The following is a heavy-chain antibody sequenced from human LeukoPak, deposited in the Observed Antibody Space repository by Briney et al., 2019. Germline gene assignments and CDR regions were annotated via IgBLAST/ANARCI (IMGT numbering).Heavy chain of an antibody. Sequence: GGSLRLSCAASGFTFSSYAMSWVRQAPGKGLEWLAYIHYDGSKIFYADSVKGRFTISRDNSKNMLYLQMDSLKPEDTAVYHCAKDHCSSIRCSNWFDPWGQGTLVTVSS. D-gene: IGHD2-2*01. CDR2: IHYDGSKI. J-gene: IGHJ5*02. CDR1: GFTFSSYA. V-gene: IGHV3-30*02. CDR3: AKDHCSSIRCSNWFDP.